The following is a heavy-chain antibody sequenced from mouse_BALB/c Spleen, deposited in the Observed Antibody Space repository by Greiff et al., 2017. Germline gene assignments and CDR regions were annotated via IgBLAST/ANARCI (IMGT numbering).Heavy chain of an antibody. Sequence: VKLMESGPGLVAPSQSLSITCTVSGFSLSRYSVHWVRQPPGKGLEWLGMIWGGGSTDYNSALKSRLSISKDNSKSQVFLKMNSLQTDDTAMYYCARQEDYVAWFAYWGQGTLVTVSA. D-gene: IGHD2-4*01. J-gene: IGHJ3*01. CDR1: GFSLSRYS. CDR3: ARQEDYVAWFAY. CDR2: IWGGGST. V-gene: IGHV2-6-4*01.